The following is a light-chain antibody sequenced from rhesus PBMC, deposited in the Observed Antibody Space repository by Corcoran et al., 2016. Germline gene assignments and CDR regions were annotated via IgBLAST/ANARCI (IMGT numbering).Light chain of an antibody. CDR1: QGSSSW. Sequence: DIQMTQSPSSLSASVGDRVTITCQASQGSSSWLAWYQQKPGKAPQILIYAASSLQSGVPSRFSGSGSGTDFTLTISSLQPENFATYYCQQHNSYPLTFGGGTKVEIK. CDR3: QQHNSYPLT. CDR2: AAS. V-gene: IGKV1-33*02. J-gene: IGKJ4*01.